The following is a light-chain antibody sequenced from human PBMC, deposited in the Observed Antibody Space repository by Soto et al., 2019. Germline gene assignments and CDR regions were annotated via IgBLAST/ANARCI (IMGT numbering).Light chain of an antibody. J-gene: IGKJ3*01. Sequence: DIQMTQSPSSLSASVGDSVTITCRASQPIIRYLNWYQQKPGRAPNLLIYAASSLQSGVPSRFSGSGSGTDLTLTISSLKPEDFATYYCQQSYSSLFTFGPGNKVEIK. V-gene: IGKV1-39*01. CDR3: QQSYSSLFT. CDR1: QPIIRY. CDR2: AAS.